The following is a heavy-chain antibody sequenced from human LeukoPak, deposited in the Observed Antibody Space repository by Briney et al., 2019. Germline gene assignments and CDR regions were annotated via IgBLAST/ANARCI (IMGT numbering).Heavy chain of an antibody. V-gene: IGHV4-30-4*08. D-gene: IGHD1-1*01. CDR2: IYSSGIT. CDR3: ARAEAGTSGFDP. Sequence: SETLSLTCTVSGGSISSDDYYWNWIRQPPGKGLEWIGYIYSSGITYYNPSLKSRVTISVETSKNQFSLKLTSVTAADTAVYYCARAEAGTSGFDPWGQGTLVTVSS. J-gene: IGHJ5*02. CDR1: GGSISSDDYY.